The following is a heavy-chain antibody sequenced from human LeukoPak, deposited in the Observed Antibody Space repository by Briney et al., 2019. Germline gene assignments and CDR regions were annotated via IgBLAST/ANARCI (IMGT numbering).Heavy chain of an antibody. CDR1: GFTFSDYA. Sequence: GGSLRLSCAASGFTFSDYAIHWVRQAPGKGVEWVGFVWYDGSNNDHVDSVKGRFTISRDNSRSTAYLQMNSLRPGDTAMYYCAKDTGRISGKYYFDYWGQGAQVTVPS. CDR3: AKDTGRISGKYYFDY. J-gene: IGHJ4*02. V-gene: IGHV3-30*02. D-gene: IGHD3-3*02. CDR2: VWYDGSNN.